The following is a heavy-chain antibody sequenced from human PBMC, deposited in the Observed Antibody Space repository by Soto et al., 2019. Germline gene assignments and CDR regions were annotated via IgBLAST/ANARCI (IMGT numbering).Heavy chain of an antibody. Sequence: EVQLLESGGGLVQPGGSLRLSCAVSGFTFSSFAMSWVRQAPGKGLEWVSVISSSGGTTYYADSVKGRFTISRDNSKNTLYLQMNSLRADDTAVYYCARDYSYACDYWGQGTLVTVSS. CDR1: GFTFSSFA. CDR2: ISSSGGTT. V-gene: IGHV3-23*01. J-gene: IGHJ4*02. CDR3: ARDYSYACDY. D-gene: IGHD3-16*01.